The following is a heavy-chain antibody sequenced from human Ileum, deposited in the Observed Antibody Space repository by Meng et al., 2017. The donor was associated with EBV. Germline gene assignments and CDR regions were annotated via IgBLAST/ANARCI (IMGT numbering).Heavy chain of an antibody. V-gene: IGHV1-3*01. CDR2: INPGSGNT. CDR1: GYPFTGYA. CDR3: ARDGGFSVGATKYDY. J-gene: IGHJ4*02. Sequence: QVQLVKSEAEVKMPGASIKLSCKASGYPFTGYAIHWVRQAPGQRLEWMGWINPGSGNTKYSQKFQGRVTITRDTSATTVYMDLSSLRSEDTAVFYCARDGGFSVGATKYDYWGQGALVTVSS. D-gene: IGHD1-26*01.